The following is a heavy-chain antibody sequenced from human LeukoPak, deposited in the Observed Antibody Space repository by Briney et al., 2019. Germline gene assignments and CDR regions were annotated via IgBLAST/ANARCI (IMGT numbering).Heavy chain of an antibody. CDR3: AAGRSSGWTLDY. Sequence: PSETLSLTCTVSDGSRSSYYCSWIRQPAGKGLEWIGRIYTSGSTNYNPSLKSRVTISGDTSKNQCFLNLSFVIAADTAVYYCAAGRSSGWTLDYWGQGTTVTVSS. CDR1: DGSRSSYY. J-gene: IGHJ4*03. D-gene: IGHD6-19*01. V-gene: IGHV4-4*07. CDR2: IYTSGST.